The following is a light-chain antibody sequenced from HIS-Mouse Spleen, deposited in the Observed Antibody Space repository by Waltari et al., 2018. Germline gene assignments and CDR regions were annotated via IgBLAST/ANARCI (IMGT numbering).Light chain of an antibody. CDR1: SSAVGGYHS. V-gene: IGLV2-11*01. CDR3: CSYAGSYTFV. Sequence: QSALTQPRSVSGSPGRSVTIPCTGTSSAVGGYHSVTWYQQHPGKAPKLMIYDVSKRPSGVPDRFSGSKSGNTASLTISGLQAEDEADYYCCSYAGSYTFVFGGGTKLTVL. J-gene: IGLJ2*01. CDR2: DVS.